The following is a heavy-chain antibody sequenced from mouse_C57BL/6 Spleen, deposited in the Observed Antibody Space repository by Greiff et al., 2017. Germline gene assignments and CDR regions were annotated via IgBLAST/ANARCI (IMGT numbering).Heavy chain of an antibody. J-gene: IGHJ4*01. CDR3: ARDGYYGAMDY. CDR1: GYTFTSYW. Sequence: QVHVKQPGAELVRPGSSVKLSCKASGYTFTSYWMHWVKQRPIQGLEWIGNIDPSDSETHYNQKFKDKATLTVDKSSSTAYMQLSSLTSEDSAVYYCARDGYYGAMDYWGQGTSVTVSS. D-gene: IGHD2-3*01. V-gene: IGHV1-52*01. CDR2: IDPSDSET.